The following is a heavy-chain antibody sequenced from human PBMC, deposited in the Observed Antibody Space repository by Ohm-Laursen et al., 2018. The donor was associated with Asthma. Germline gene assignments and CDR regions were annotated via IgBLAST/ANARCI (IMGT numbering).Heavy chain of an antibody. Sequence: SLRLSCTASGFTFINYAIAWVRQAPGQGLEWVSSISGTSGTIYYANSGKGRFTISRDNSKNTVYLQMNSLGGEDTAVYYCARLQGSGTFASWGQGTLVTVPS. V-gene: IGHV3-23*01. CDR3: ARLQGSGTFAS. CDR2: ISGTSGTI. D-gene: IGHD3-10*01. CDR1: GFTFINYA. J-gene: IGHJ5*01.